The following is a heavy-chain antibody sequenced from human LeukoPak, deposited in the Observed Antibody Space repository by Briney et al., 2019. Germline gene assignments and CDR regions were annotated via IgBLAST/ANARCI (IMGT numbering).Heavy chain of an antibody. J-gene: IGHJ4*02. CDR1: GYSFTNYW. V-gene: IGHV5-51*01. D-gene: IGHD5-18*01. Sequence: GESLKISCKASGYSFTNYWIVWLRQMPGRGLEWMGIIYTDNSDVRYSPSFRGRVTISADKSVNTAYLQWSSLKASDTAMYYCARGGGYNYGTFDYWGQGTLVTVSS. CDR3: ARGGGYNYGTFDY. CDR2: IYTDNSDV.